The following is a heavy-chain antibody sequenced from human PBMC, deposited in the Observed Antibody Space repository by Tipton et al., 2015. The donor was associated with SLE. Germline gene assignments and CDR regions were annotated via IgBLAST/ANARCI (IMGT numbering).Heavy chain of an antibody. D-gene: IGHD1-14*01. CDR3: ARLAGTWAHLGDTFDI. CDR1: GYMFIHYW. V-gene: IGHV5-51*03. J-gene: IGHJ3*02. CDR2: IYPDDSDT. Sequence: VQLVQSGAEVKKSGESLKISCKGSGYMFIHYWIGWVRQMPGQGLQWMGIIYPDDSDTKYSPAFQGQVTISVDKSVSSAYLQWNSVQASDTAIYYCARLAGTWAHLGDTFDIWGQGTMVTASS.